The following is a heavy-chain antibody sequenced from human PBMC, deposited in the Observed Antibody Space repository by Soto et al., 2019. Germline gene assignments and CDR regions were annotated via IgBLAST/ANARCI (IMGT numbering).Heavy chain of an antibody. CDR2: INPGTGGI. CDR1: GYTFNDYY. J-gene: IGHJ4*02. Sequence: ASVKVSCKASGYTFNDYYIHWVRQAPGQGLEWMGWINPGTGGIHYAQKFQGRVTMTRDSSISTAYMELSRLKSDDTAVYYCAGHCTSTRCRYFFDYWRQGTLVTVSS. V-gene: IGHV1-2*02. D-gene: IGHD2-2*01. CDR3: AGHCTSTRCRYFFDY.